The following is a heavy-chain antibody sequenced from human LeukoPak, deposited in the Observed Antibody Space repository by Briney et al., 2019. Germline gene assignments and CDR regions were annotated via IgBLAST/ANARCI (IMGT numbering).Heavy chain of an antibody. Sequence: PGGSLRLSCAASRFTFNTYWMSWVRQAPGKGLEWVATIKRDGTEKYYVDPVKGRFTISRDNAKNSLYLQMNSLRAEDTAVYYCAREAGTRFDYWGQGTLVTVSS. V-gene: IGHV3-7*01. CDR2: IKRDGTEK. CDR1: RFTFNTYW. D-gene: IGHD1-7*01. CDR3: AREAGTRFDY. J-gene: IGHJ4*02.